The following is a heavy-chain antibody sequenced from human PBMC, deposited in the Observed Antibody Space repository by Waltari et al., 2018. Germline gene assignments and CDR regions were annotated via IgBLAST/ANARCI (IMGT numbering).Heavy chain of an antibody. CDR3: VYGSGSYYISNFDY. CDR2: IYYSGGT. V-gene: IGHV4-39*01. J-gene: IGHJ4*02. D-gene: IGHD3-10*01. Sequence: QLQLQESGPGLVKPSETLSLTCTVSGASISSTSYYWGWIRQPPGKGLEWIGGIYYSGGTSYNPALKSRVSISVDTSKNQFSLKLSSVTAADTAVYYCVYGSGSYYISNFDYWGQGTLVTVSS. CDR1: GASISSTSYY.